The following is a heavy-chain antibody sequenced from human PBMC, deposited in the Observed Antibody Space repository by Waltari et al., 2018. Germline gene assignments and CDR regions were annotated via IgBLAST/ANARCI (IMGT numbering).Heavy chain of an antibody. J-gene: IGHJ6*02. Sequence: EVQLVESGGGLVQPGGSVRVSCAASGFTFGSDWMTWVRQAPGKGLEWVANIKQDGTEKLYVDSVRGRFTISRDNAKKSLYLQMNTLRAEDTAVYYCVRGRGMDVWGQGTTVTVSS. V-gene: IGHV3-7*01. CDR2: IKQDGTEK. CDR3: VRGRGMDV. CDR1: GFTFGSDW.